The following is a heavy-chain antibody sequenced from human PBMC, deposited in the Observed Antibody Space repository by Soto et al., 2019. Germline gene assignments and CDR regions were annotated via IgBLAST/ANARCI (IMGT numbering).Heavy chain of an antibody. CDR1: VCSISSYY. CDR3: ARDPYSSVNYWFDP. V-gene: IGHV4-59*12. J-gene: IGHJ5*02. Sequence: SETLSLTCTVSVCSISSYYWNWIRQPPGKGLEWIGYINHSGGTNYNPSIKSRVTISVDTSKNQYSLKLSSVTAADTVVYYCARDPYSSVNYWFDPWGQGTLVTVSS. CDR2: INHSGGT. D-gene: IGHD6-19*01.